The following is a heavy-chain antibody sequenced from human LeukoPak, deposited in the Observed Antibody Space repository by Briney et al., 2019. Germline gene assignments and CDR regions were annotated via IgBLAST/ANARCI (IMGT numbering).Heavy chain of an antibody. Sequence: PGGSLRLSCAASGFTFSSYSMNWVRQAPGQGLEWVSSIITSISYIYYADSVKGRFTISRDNATNSPYLQMNSLRAEDTAVYYCARDVTKIVATDYWGQGTLVTVSS. CDR2: IITSISYI. CDR3: ARDVTKIVATDY. V-gene: IGHV3-21*01. D-gene: IGHD5-12*01. J-gene: IGHJ4*02. CDR1: GFTFSSYS.